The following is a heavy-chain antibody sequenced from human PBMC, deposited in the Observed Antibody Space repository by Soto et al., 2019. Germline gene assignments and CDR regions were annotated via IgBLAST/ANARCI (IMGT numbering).Heavy chain of an antibody. J-gene: IGHJ2*01. V-gene: IGHV1-69*13. CDR2: IIPIFGTA. CDR1: GGTFSSYA. D-gene: IGHD3-22*01. CDR3: ARDRSGYYDSGGYLAKYFDL. Sequence: SVKVSCKASGGTFSSYAISWVRQAPGQGLEWMGGIIPIFGTANYAQKFQGRVTITADESTSTAYMELSSLRSEDTAVYYCARDRSGYYDSGGYLAKYFDLWGRGTLVTVSS.